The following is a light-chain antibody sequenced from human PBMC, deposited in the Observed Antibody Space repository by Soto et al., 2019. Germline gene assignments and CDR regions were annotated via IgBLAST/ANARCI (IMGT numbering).Light chain of an antibody. J-gene: IGLJ3*02. CDR3: QSYDSGLSGSV. CDR1: SSNIGAGYD. Sequence: SVLTQPPSVSGAPGQRVTISCTGTSSNIGAGYDVNWYQHLPGAAPKLLIYTNGNRPSGVPDRFSGSKSGTSASLAITGLQAEDAADYYCQSYDSGLSGSVFGGGTKLTVL. V-gene: IGLV1-40*01. CDR2: TNG.